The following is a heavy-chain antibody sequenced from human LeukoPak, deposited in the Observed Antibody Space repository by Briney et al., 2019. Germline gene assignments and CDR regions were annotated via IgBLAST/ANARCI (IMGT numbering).Heavy chain of an antibody. CDR2: ISYSGST. CDR1: GGSMNNYY. J-gene: IGHJ4*02. D-gene: IGHD3-10*01. Sequence: SETLSLTCTVSGGSMNNYYWSWARQSPEKGLEWIGYISYSGSTNSNPSLKSRVTISLDTSKNQFSLKLTSVTAADTAVYYCASQKLLWFGELSYFDYRGQGTLVTVSS. V-gene: IGHV4-59*01. CDR3: ASQKLLWFGELSYFDY.